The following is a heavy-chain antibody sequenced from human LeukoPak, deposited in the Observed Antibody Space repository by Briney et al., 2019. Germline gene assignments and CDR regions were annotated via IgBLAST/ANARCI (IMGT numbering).Heavy chain of an antibody. J-gene: IGHJ4*02. CDR2: IFRDDST. V-gene: IGHV3-53*01. Sequence: GGSLRLSCAASGFTVSNNYMRWVRQAPGKGLEWVSAIFRDDSTYYADSVKGRLTISRDNSKHTLYLQLTTLRVDDTAMYYCLCYHDSSSYVDYWGQGALATV. CDR1: GFTVSNNY. D-gene: IGHD3-22*01. CDR3: LCYHDSSSYVDY.